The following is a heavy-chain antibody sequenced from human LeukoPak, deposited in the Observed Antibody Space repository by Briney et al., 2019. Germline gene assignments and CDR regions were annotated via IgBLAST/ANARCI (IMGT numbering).Heavy chain of an antibody. V-gene: IGHV3-74*01. Sequence: GGSLRLSCAASGFTFSSYWMHWVRQAPGKGLVWVSRINSDGSSTSYADSVKGRFNISRDNAKNTLYLQMNSLRAEDTAVYYCARGVGYCSSTSCYWWFDPWGQGTLVTVSS. CDR3: ARGVGYCSSTSCYWWFDP. CDR1: GFTFSSYW. D-gene: IGHD2-2*01. CDR2: INSDGSST. J-gene: IGHJ5*02.